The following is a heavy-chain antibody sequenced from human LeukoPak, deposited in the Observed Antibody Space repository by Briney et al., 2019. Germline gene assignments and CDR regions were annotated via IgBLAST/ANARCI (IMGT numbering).Heavy chain of an antibody. D-gene: IGHD3-22*01. CDR2: IYYSGST. CDR3: ARGVTMIVVVIHDWYFDL. J-gene: IGHJ2*01. CDR1: GGSISSGDYY. Sequence: PSETLSLTCTVSGGSISSGDYYWSWIRQPPGKGLEWIGYIYYSGSTYYNPSLKSRVTISVDTYKNQFSLKLTSVTAADAAVYYCARGVTMIVVVIHDWYFDLWGRGTLVTVSS. V-gene: IGHV4-30-4*01.